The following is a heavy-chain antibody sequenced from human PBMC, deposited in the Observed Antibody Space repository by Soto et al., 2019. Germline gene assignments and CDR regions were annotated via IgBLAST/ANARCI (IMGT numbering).Heavy chain of an antibody. CDR3: ARDTESSSWNNWFDP. Sequence: GASVKVSCKASGGTFSSYTISWVRQAPGQGLEWMGRIIPILGIANYAQKFQGRVTITADKSTSTAYMELSSLRSEDTAVYYCARDTESSSWNNWFDPWGQGTLVTVSS. D-gene: IGHD6-13*01. CDR1: GGTFSSYT. J-gene: IGHJ5*02. CDR2: IIPILGIA. V-gene: IGHV1-69*04.